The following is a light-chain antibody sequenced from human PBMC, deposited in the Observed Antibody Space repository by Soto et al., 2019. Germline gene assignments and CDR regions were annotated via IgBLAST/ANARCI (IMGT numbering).Light chain of an antibody. V-gene: IGKV1-5*03. Sequence: DILMTQSPSTLSASVGERVTITCRASQSVSHFLAWYQQKPGKAPKLLIYKASTLESGVPARFSGSGSGTEFTLTISSLQPDDFGTYYCQQFNSYWWTFGQGTKLEIK. J-gene: IGKJ1*01. CDR2: KAS. CDR1: QSVSHF. CDR3: QQFNSYWWT.